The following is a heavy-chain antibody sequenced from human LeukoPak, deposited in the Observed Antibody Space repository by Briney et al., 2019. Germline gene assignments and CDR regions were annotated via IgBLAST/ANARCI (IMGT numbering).Heavy chain of an antibody. Sequence: ASVKVSCKASGDIFSDYYMHWVRQAPGQGLEWLGWINPKSGAADYAQQFRGRVTMTRDTSINTDYMEMKRVTSDDTAVCYCARGAEAETSPLDFWGQGTLVIVS. CDR1: GDIFSDYY. D-gene: IGHD6-13*01. J-gene: IGHJ4*02. V-gene: IGHV1-2*02. CDR2: INPKSGAA. CDR3: ARGAEAETSPLDF.